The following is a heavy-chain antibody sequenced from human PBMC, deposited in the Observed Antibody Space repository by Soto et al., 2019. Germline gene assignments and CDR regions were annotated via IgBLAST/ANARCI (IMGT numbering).Heavy chain of an antibody. V-gene: IGHV1-69*01. CDR1: GGTFSSYA. CDR3: ARDRGAYSNSCAFDY. D-gene: IGHD6-13*01. Sequence: QVQLVQSGAEVKKPGSSVKVSCKASGGTFSSYAINWVRQAPGQGLEWMGGIIPIFGTANYAQKFQGRVTITADDSTSTADMELSSLRSEDTAVYYCARDRGAYSNSCAFDYWFQGTLVTVSS. J-gene: IGHJ4*02. CDR2: IIPIFGTA.